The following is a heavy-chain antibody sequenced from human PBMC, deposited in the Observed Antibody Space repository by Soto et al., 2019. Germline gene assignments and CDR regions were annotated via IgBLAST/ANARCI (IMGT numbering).Heavy chain of an antibody. V-gene: IGHV3-33*01. CDR3: ARDRGSSSWYPNQRNYYYYYGMDV. CDR1: GFTFSSYG. J-gene: IGHJ6*02. D-gene: IGHD6-13*01. CDR2: IWYDGSNK. Sequence: GGSLRLSCAASGFTFSSYGMHWVRQAPGKGLEWVAVIWYDGSNKYYADSVKGRFTISRDNSKNTLYLQMNSLRAEDTAVYYCARDRGSSSWYPNQRNYYYYYGMDVWGQGTTVTVSS.